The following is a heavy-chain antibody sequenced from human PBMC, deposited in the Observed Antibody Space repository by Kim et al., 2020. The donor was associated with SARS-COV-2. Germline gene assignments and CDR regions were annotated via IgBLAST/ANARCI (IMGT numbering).Heavy chain of an antibody. J-gene: IGHJ6*01. V-gene: IGHV3-30*18. Sequence: GGSLRLSCAASGFTFSSYGMHWVRQAPGKGLEWVAVISYDGSNKYYADSVKGRFTISRDNSKNTLYLQMNSLRAEDTAVYYCAKDRVAALDFYYYGMDV. CDR1: GFTFSSYG. D-gene: IGHD6-6*01. CDR2: ISYDGSNK. CDR3: AKDRVAALDFYYYGMDV.